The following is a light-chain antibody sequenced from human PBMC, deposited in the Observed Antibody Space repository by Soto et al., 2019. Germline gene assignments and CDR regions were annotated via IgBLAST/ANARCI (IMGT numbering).Light chain of an antibody. J-gene: IGKJ2*01. V-gene: IGKV1-9*01. CDR2: AAS. Sequence: DIQLTQSPSFLSASVGDRVTITCRASQDIRNFLAWYQQKSGKAPKLLISAASTLQSGVPSRFSGSRSGTDFTLTVNSLQPEDFATYYCQQLNNYPYTFVQGTKLEI. CDR1: QDIRNF. CDR3: QQLNNYPYT.